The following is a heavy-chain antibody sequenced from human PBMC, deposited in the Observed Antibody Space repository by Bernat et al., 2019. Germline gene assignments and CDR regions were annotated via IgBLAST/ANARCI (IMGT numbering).Heavy chain of an antibody. CDR1: AFTFSSYA. CDR3: ARPSGLYGSGWYDYYFDY. J-gene: IGHJ4*02. CDR2: ISYDGSNK. V-gene: IGHV3-30*01. D-gene: IGHD6-19*01. Sequence: QVQLVESGGGVVQPGRSLRLSCAASAFTFSSYAMHWVRQAPGKGLEWVAVISYDGSNKYYADSVKGRFTISRDNSKNMLYLQMNSLRAEDTAVYYCARPSGLYGSGWYDYYFDYWGQGTLVTVSS.